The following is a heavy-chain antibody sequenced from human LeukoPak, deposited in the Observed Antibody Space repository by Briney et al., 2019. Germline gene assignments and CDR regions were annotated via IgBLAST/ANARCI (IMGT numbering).Heavy chain of an antibody. Sequence: ASVKVSCTASGGTFSSYAISWVRQAPGQGLEWMGGIIPIFGTANYAQKFQGRVTITADESTSTAYMELSSLRSEDTAVYYCARDMAYYYDSSGYSYFDYWGQGTLVTVSS. CDR1: GGTFSSYA. CDR2: IIPIFGTA. CDR3: ARDMAYYYDSSGYSYFDY. J-gene: IGHJ4*02. V-gene: IGHV1-69*13. D-gene: IGHD3-22*01.